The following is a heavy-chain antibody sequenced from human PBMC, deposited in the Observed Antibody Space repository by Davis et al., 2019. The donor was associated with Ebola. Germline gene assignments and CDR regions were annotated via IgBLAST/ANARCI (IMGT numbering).Heavy chain of an antibody. CDR1: GFGFSSYA. Sequence: GESLKISCAASGFGFSSYAMGWVRQVPGKGLEWVSGISPSGGSTYYEDSVKGRFTISRDNSKNTLYLQMNSLRDEDTAVYYCARPNWGPYYYYYGMDVWGQGTTVTVSS. CDR2: ISPSGGST. D-gene: IGHD7-27*01. V-gene: IGHV3-23*01. J-gene: IGHJ6*02. CDR3: ARPNWGPYYYYYGMDV.